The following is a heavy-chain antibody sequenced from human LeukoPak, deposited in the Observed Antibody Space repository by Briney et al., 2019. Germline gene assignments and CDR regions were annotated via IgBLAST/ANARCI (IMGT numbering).Heavy chain of an antibody. CDR2: IIPIFGTA. Sequence: GSSVKVSCKASGGTFSSYAISWVGQAPGQGLEWMGGIIPIFGTANYAQKFQGRVTITRDTSASTAYMELSSLRSEDTAVYYCARDKGNWGSTFDYWGQGTLVTVSS. CDR1: GGTFSSYA. V-gene: IGHV1-69*05. J-gene: IGHJ4*02. CDR3: ARDKGNWGSTFDY. D-gene: IGHD7-27*01.